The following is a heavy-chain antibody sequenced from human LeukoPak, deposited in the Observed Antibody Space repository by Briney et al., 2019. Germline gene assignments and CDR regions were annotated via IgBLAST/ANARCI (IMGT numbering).Heavy chain of an antibody. V-gene: IGHV3-53*05. D-gene: IGHD6-19*01. CDR1: GFTVSSNY. J-gene: IGHJ4*02. CDR2: IYSGGST. Sequence: PGGSLRLSCAASGFTVSSNYMSWVRQAPGKGLEWVSVIYSGGSTYYADSVKGRFTISRDNSKNTLDLQMNSLRAEDTAVYYCAKEGASTGWTFGAYWGQGTLVTVSS. CDR3: AKEGASTGWTFGAY.